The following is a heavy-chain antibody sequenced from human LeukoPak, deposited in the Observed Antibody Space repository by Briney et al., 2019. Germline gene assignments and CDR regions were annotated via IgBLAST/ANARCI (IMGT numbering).Heavy chain of an antibody. CDR2: ISYDGNNK. CDR3: ARDLGQYYDTSDNWFDP. Sequence: GGSLRLSCAASGFTFSSYAMHWVRQAPGKGLEWVAAISYDGNNKYYADSVKGRFTISRDNSKNTLYLQMNSLRAEDTAVYYCARDLGQYYDTSDNWFDPWGQGTLVTVSS. J-gene: IGHJ5*02. V-gene: IGHV3-30*04. CDR1: GFTFSSYA. D-gene: IGHD3-22*01.